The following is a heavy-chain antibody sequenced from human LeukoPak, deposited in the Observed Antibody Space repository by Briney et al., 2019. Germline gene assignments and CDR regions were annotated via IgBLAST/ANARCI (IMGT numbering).Heavy chain of an antibody. CDR2: IYYSGST. Sequence: SETLSLTCTVSGGSISSYYWSWIRQPPGKGLEWIGYIYYSGSTNYNPSLKSRVTISVDTSKNQFSLKLSSVTAADTAVYYCARHSKQLANFDYWGQGTLVTVSS. J-gene: IGHJ4*02. CDR1: GGSISSYY. D-gene: IGHD6-13*01. CDR3: ARHSKQLANFDY. V-gene: IGHV4-59*01.